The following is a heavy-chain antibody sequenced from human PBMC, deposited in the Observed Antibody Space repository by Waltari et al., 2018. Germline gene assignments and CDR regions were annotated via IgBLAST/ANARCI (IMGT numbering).Heavy chain of an antibody. CDR2: VFYTVST. CDR1: GDSISTSY. Sequence: QVQLQQSGPGLVRPSETLSLTCNVSGDSISTSYWNWIRQPPGKALQWIGNVFYTVSTKYNPSPTSLVSISVDTSKNQFSLKVKSLTTADTAVYYCARSSLLGDYFDSWGQGTLVTVSS. CDR3: ARSSLLGDYFDS. D-gene: IGHD2-21*01. J-gene: IGHJ4*02. V-gene: IGHV4-59*01.